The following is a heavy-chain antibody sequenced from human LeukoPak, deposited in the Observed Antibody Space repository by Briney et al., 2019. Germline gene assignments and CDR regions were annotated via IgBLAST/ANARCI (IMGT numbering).Heavy chain of an antibody. D-gene: IGHD2-15*01. CDR2: ISGSGGST. V-gene: IGHV3-23*01. Sequence: GGSLRLSCAASGFTFSSYAMSWVRQAPGKGLEWVSAISGSGGSTYYADSVKGRFTISRDNSKNTQYLQKNSVRAEDTAVYYCAKDSALLPPGKIVLVVVAAISWFDPWGQGTLVTVSS. J-gene: IGHJ5*02. CDR1: GFTFSSYA. CDR3: AKDSALLPPGKIVLVVVAAISWFDP.